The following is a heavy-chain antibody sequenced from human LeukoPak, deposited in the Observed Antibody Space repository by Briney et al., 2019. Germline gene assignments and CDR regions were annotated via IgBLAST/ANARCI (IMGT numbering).Heavy chain of an antibody. CDR2: ISSSGSTI. V-gene: IGHV3-48*03. CDR3: ARDGVAARPVGFDY. J-gene: IGHJ4*02. D-gene: IGHD6-6*01. CDR1: GFTFSSYE. Sequence: GGSLRLSCAASGFTFSSYEMNWVRQAPGKGLEWVSYISSSGSTIYYADSVKGRFTISRDNAKNSLYLQMNSLRAEDSAVYYCARDGVAARPVGFDYWGQGTLVTVSS.